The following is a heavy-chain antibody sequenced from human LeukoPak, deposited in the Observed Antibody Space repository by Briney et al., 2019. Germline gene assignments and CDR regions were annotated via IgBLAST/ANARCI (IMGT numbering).Heavy chain of an antibody. CDR1: GGSFSGYY. CDR2: INHSGST. D-gene: IGHD1-14*01. J-gene: IGHJ4*02. V-gene: IGHV4-34*01. Sequence: PSETLSLTCAVYGGSFSGYYWSWIRQPLGKGLEWIGEINHSGSTNYNPSLKSRVTISVDTSKNQFSLKLSSVTAADTAVYYCARGRVTVDYWGQGTLVTVSS. CDR3: ARGRVTVDY.